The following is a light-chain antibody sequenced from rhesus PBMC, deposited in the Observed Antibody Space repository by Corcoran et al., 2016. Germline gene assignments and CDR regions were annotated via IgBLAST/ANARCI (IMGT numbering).Light chain of an antibody. CDR1: QGISSW. Sequence: DIQMTQSPSSLSASVGDKVTITCRASQGISSWLAWYQQKPGKAPNFLIYAASSLQSGVPSRLSGSGSGTDYTLTISSRQPEDFATYYCQQGYNTPLTFGEGTKVEIK. CDR3: QQGYNTPLT. CDR2: AAS. V-gene: IGKV1-18*01. J-gene: IGKJ4*01.